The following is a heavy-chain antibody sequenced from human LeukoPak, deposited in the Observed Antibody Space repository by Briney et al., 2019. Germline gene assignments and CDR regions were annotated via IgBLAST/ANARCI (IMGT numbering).Heavy chain of an antibody. D-gene: IGHD6-13*01. J-gene: IGHJ4*02. CDR3: ARGSSSWTSYYFDY. CDR1: GGSVSSGSNY. Sequence: SETLSLTCTVSGGSVSSGSNYWSWVRQPPGKGLQWIGYIYFSGSTNYNPSLESRVTISLDTSNNQFSLKLTSVTAADTAVYYCARGSSSWTSYYFDYWGQGTLVTVSS. V-gene: IGHV4-61*01. CDR2: IYFSGST.